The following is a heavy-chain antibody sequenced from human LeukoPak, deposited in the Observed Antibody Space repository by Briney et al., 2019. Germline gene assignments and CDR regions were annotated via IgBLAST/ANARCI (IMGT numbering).Heavy chain of an antibody. D-gene: IGHD4-17*01. CDR3: ARVGYGDYAAFDI. Sequence: PGGSLRLSCAASGFTFSSHWMHWVRQAPGKGLVWVSRINSDGSSTSYADSVKGRFTISRDNAKNTLYLQMNSLRAEDTAVYYCARVGYGDYAAFDIWGQGTMVTVSS. J-gene: IGHJ3*02. CDR2: INSDGSST. CDR1: GFTFSSHW. V-gene: IGHV3-74*01.